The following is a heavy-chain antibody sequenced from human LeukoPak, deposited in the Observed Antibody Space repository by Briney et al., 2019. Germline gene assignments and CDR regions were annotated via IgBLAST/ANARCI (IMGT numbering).Heavy chain of an antibody. CDR2: IKEDGSAT. V-gene: IGHV3-7*04. D-gene: IGHD1-1*01. CDR3: ARDSLGYLAYDS. Sequence: AGGSLRLSCAASGFAISTNWMTWVRQAPRKRPEWVANIKEDGSATYYVDSVKGRFTISGDNAKKSLYLQMNSLRAEDTAVYYCARDSLGYLAYDSWGQGTLVTVSS. J-gene: IGHJ4*02. CDR1: GFAISTNW.